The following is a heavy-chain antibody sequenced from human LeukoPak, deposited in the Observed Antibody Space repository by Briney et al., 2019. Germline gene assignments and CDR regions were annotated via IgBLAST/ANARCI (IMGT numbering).Heavy chain of an antibody. CDR3: ARAPDTAMGDY. V-gene: IGHV3-66*01. Sequence: PGGSLRLSCAASGFSVSSNYVTWVRQPPGKGLEWVSVIYSGGTTYYADSVKGRFTISRDNSKNTLYLQMNSLRAEDTAVYYCARAPDTAMGDYWGQGTLVTVSS. J-gene: IGHJ4*02. D-gene: IGHD5-18*01. CDR1: GFSVSSNY. CDR2: IYSGGTT.